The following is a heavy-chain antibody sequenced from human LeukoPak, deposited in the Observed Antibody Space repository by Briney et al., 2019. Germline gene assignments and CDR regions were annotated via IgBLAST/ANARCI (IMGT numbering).Heavy chain of an antibody. CDR2: LRYDGSNK. Sequence: GGSLRLSCAASGFTFRSYGMHWVRQAPGKGLEWVAFLRYDGSNKDYADSVKGRFTISRDNAKNSLYLQMNSLRAEDTALYYCARNGRPIVVEWYFDLWGRGTLVTVSS. CDR1: GFTFRSYG. V-gene: IGHV3-30*02. J-gene: IGHJ2*01. D-gene: IGHD3-22*01. CDR3: ARNGRPIVVEWYFDL.